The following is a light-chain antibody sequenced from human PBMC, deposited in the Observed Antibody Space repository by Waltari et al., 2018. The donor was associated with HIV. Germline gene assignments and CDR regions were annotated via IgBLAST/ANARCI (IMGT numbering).Light chain of an antibody. V-gene: IGLV2-14*03. Sequence: QSALTQPPSASGSPGQSVTIPCTGTSSDVGAYNYVSWFQQHPGKAPKLMIYDVTKRPSGVSNRFSGSKSGNTASLTISGLQAEDEADYYCCSYTGSSTRRPYVFGTGTKVTVL. CDR3: CSYTGSSTRRPYV. J-gene: IGLJ1*01. CDR1: SSDVGAYNY. CDR2: DVT.